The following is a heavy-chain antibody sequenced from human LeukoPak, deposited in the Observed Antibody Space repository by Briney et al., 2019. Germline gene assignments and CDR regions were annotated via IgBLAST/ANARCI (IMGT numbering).Heavy chain of an antibody. V-gene: IGHV3-49*03. Sequence: GGSLRLSCTASGFTFGDYAMSWFRQAPGKGLEWVGFIRSKAYGGTTEYAASVKGRFTISRDDSKGIAYLQMNSLKTEDTAVYYCTRGPGGGSGSYGYFDYWGQGTLVTVSS. CDR2: IRSKAYGGTT. D-gene: IGHD3-10*01. J-gene: IGHJ4*02. CDR3: TRGPGGGSGSYGYFDY. CDR1: GFTFGDYA.